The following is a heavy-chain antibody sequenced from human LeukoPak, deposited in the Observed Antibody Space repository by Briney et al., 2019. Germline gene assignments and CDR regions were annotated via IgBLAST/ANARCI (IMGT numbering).Heavy chain of an antibody. J-gene: IGHJ4*02. Sequence: PSETLSLTCTVSGGSLSSGDYYWRWVRQPPGTGLEWIGYIYYSGSTYYNPSLKSRVTISVDTSKNQFSLKLSSVTAADTAVYYCARSTRLAAAGFDYWGQGTLVTVSS. V-gene: IGHV4-30-4*01. CDR3: ARSTRLAAAGFDY. D-gene: IGHD6-13*01. CDR1: GGSLSSGDYY. CDR2: IYYSGST.